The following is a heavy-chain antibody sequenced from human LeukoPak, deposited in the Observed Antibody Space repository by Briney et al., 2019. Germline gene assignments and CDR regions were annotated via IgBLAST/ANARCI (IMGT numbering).Heavy chain of an antibody. CDR3: ARDPSACSRGSCYSGY. J-gene: IGHJ4*02. Sequence: SETLSLTCAVSVGSICISNWWSWVRQPPGKGLEWIGEIYHSGSTNYNPSLKSRVTISVDNSKNQFSRRLISVTSADTSVYYVARDPSACSRGSCYSGYWGPGTLVTVSS. CDR1: VGSICISNW. V-gene: IGHV4-4*02. D-gene: IGHD2-15*01. CDR2: IYHSGST.